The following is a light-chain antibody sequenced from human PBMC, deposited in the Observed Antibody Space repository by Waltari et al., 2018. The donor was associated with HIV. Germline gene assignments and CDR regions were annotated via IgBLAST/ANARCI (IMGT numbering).Light chain of an antibody. Sequence: DIQLTQSPSSLSTSVGDRVTITCQASQDIRIYLNWYQQKPGKAPKLLIYDASYLERGVPSRFSGSGSGTHFTFTISSLQPEDIATYYCQQYDQLRFAFGPGTKVDLK. J-gene: IGKJ3*01. CDR1: QDIRIY. CDR2: DAS. V-gene: IGKV1-33*01. CDR3: QQYDQLRFA.